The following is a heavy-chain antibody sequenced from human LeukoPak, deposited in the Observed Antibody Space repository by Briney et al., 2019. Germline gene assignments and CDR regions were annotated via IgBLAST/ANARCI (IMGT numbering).Heavy chain of an antibody. J-gene: IGHJ4*02. CDR2: ISRSSSYI. CDR1: GFTFSSFS. Sequence: GGSLRLSCAASGFTFSSFSMNWVRQAPGKGLEWVSSISRSSSYIYYAESMKGRFTISRDNAKNSLYLQMSSLRAEDTAVYYCARDLYGYSSSSYYYFDYWGQGTLVTVSS. D-gene: IGHD6-6*01. V-gene: IGHV3-21*01. CDR3: ARDLYGYSSSSYYYFDY.